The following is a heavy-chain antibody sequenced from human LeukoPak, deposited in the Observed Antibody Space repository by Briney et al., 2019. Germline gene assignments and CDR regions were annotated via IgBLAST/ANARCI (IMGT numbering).Heavy chain of an antibody. D-gene: IGHD3-9*01. V-gene: IGHV5-51*01. Sequence: GESLKISRKGSGYNFSTYWIGWVRQMPGKGLEWMGIINPHDSDTRYSPSFQGQVTISADKSISTAYLQWSSLKASDTAMYYCASSPDILTGYPIPSYFDYWGQGTLVTVSS. CDR2: INPHDSDT. CDR1: GYNFSTYW. CDR3: ASSPDILTGYPIPSYFDY. J-gene: IGHJ4*02.